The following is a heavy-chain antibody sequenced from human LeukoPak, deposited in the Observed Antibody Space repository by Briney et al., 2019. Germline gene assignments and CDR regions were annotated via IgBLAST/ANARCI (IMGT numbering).Heavy chain of an antibody. CDR1: GFTFSDYS. Sequence: GGLRLSCAASGFTFSDYSMNWVRQTPGQGLEWVSSISSRSTYAYYADSVKGRFTISRDNAKNSLYLQMNSLRAEDTAVYYCARAPGIAAANDYWGQGTLVTVSS. CDR2: ISSRSTYA. V-gene: IGHV3-21*01. J-gene: IGHJ4*02. CDR3: ARAPGIAAANDY. D-gene: IGHD6-13*01.